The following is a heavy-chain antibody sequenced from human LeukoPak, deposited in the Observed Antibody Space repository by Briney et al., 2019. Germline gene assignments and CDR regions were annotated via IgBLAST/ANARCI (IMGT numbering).Heavy chain of an antibody. V-gene: IGHV3-30*18. D-gene: IGHD3-10*01. CDR3: AKDLIFYGSGSYYAPTQH. J-gene: IGHJ1*01. Sequence: PGGSLRLSCAASGFTFSSYGMHWVRQAPGKGLEWVAVISYDGSNKYYADSVKGRFTISRDNSKNTLYLQMNSLRAEDTAVYYCAKDLIFYGSGSYYAPTQHWGQGTLVTVSP. CDR2: ISYDGSNK. CDR1: GFTFSSYG.